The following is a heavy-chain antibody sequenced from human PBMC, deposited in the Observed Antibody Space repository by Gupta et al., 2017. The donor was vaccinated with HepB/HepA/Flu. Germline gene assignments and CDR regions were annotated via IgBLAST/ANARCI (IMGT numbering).Heavy chain of an antibody. CDR3: ARAPYADYGLDV. Sequence: QVQLQESGPGLVKPSETLSLTCTVSGGSMSGYYCTWMRQPPGKELEWIGYMYYTGSTNYNPSLKSRVAVFVDTSKNQFSLRLSSVTAADTAVYFCARAPYADYGLDVWGQGTTVTVSS. D-gene: IGHD2-2*01. CDR1: GGSMSGYY. J-gene: IGHJ6*02. CDR2: MYYTGST. V-gene: IGHV4-59*01.